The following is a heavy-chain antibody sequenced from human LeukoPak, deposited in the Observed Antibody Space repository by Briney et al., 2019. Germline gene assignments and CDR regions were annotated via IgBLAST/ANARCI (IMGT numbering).Heavy chain of an antibody. CDR1: GYTFTGYY. CDR2: INPNSGGT. V-gene: IGHV1-2*02. D-gene: IGHD3-9*01. CDR3: ARDPWRRYFDWFTQIDY. J-gene: IGHJ4*02. Sequence: ASVKVSCKASGYTFTGYYMHWVRQAPGQGLEWMGWINPNSGGTNYAQKFQGRVTMTRDTSISTAYMELSRLRSDDTAVYYCARDPWRRYFDWFTQIDYWGQGTLVTVSS.